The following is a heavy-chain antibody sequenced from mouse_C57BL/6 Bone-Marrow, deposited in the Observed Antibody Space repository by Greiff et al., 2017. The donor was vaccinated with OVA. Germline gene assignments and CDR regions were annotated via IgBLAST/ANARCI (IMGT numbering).Heavy chain of an antibody. CDR2: INPNNGGT. Sequence: EVQLQQSGPELVKPGASVKIPCKASGYTFTDYNMDWVKQSHGKSLEWIGDINPNNGGTIYNQKFKGKATLTVDKSSSTAYMELRSLTSEDTAVYYCARRRYTFYYGPYYAMDYWGQGTSVTVSS. J-gene: IGHJ4*01. V-gene: IGHV1-18*01. CDR1: GYTFTDYN. CDR3: ARRRYTFYYGPYYAMDY. D-gene: IGHD1-1*01.